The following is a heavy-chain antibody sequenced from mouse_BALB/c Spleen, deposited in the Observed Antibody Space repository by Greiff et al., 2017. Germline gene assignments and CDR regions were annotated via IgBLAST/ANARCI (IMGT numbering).Heavy chain of an antibody. CDR1: GYTFTDYW. V-gene: IGHV1-69*01. CDR2: IDTSDSYT. Sequence: QVQLQQPGAELVMPGASVKMSCKASGYTFTDYWMHWVKQRPGQGLEWIGAIDTSDSYTSYNQKFKGKATLTVDESSSTAYMQLSSLTSEDSAVYYCAISPSYSYDLDYWGQGTTLTVSS. J-gene: IGHJ2*01. CDR3: AISPSYSYDLDY. D-gene: IGHD2-12*01.